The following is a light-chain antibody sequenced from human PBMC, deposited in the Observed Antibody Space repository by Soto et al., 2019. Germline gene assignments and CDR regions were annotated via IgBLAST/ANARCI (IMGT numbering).Light chain of an antibody. J-gene: IGKJ4*01. CDR3: QWRSDWPPRLP. CDR2: DAS. V-gene: IGKV3-11*01. Sequence: EVVLTQSPATLSLSPGERATLSCRASESIGNYLAWYQQKLGQAPKLLIYDASHRAIGIPGRFSGDGSGTDFTLTISSLELEDFAVYYCQWRSDWPPRLPFGGGTKVEIK. CDR1: ESIGNY.